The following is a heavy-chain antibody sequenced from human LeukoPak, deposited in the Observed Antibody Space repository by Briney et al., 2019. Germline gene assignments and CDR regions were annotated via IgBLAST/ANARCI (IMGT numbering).Heavy chain of an antibody. CDR1: GGSISSYY. CDR3: AREGSYYRFDY. D-gene: IGHD1-26*01. Sequence: SETLSLTCTVSGGSISSYYWSWIRQPPGKGLEWIGYIYYSGSANYNPSLKSRATISVDTSKNQFSLKLSSVTAADTAVYYCAREGSYYRFDYWGQGTLVTVSS. V-gene: IGHV4-59*01. CDR2: IYYSGSA. J-gene: IGHJ4*02.